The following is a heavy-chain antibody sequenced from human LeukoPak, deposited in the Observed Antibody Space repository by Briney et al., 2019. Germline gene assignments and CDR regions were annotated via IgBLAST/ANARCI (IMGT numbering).Heavy chain of an antibody. V-gene: IGHV4-61*01. J-gene: IGHJ6*02. CDR1: GGSVSSGSYY. D-gene: IGHD3-3*01. CDR2: FYYSGST. Sequence: SETLSLTCTVSGGSVSSGSYYWSWIRQPPGKGLEWIGYFYYSGSTNYNPSLKSRVTISVDTSKNQFSLKLSSVTAADTAVYYCARGGPDFWSGYRLYGMDVWGQGTTVTVSS. CDR3: ARGGPDFWSGYRLYGMDV.